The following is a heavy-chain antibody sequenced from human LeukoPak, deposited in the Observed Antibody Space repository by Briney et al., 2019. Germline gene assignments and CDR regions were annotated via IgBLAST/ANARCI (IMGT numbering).Heavy chain of an antibody. V-gene: IGHV1-18*01. D-gene: IGHD3-3*01. Sequence: ASVKVSCKASGYTFTSYGISWVQQAPGQGLEWMGWISAYNGNTNYAQKLQGRVTMTTDTSTSTAYMELRSLRSDDTAVYYCATNYDFWSGYYYFDYWGQGTLVTVSS. CDR1: GYTFTSYG. J-gene: IGHJ4*02. CDR3: ATNYDFWSGYYYFDY. CDR2: ISAYNGNT.